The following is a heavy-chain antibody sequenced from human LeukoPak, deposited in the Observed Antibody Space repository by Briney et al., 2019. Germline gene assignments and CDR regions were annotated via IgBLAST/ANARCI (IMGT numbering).Heavy chain of an antibody. Sequence: PSETLSLTCTVSGGSISSYYWTRVRQPPGKGLEWIGYIYYSGSTNCNPSLKSRVTISVDTSKNQFSLKLTSVTAADTAVYYCARGVNSGYFDYCGQGTLVTVSS. CDR1: GGSISSYY. CDR2: IYYSGST. V-gene: IGHV4-59*01. D-gene: IGHD1-26*01. CDR3: ARGVNSGYFDY. J-gene: IGHJ4*02.